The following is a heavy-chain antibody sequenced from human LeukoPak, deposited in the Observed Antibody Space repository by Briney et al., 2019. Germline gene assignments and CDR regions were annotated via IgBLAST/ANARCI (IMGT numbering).Heavy chain of an antibody. D-gene: IGHD4-17*01. CDR3: ARDYGRDRYYYYYYGMDV. CDR2: INHSGST. CDR1: GGSFSGYC. J-gene: IGHJ6*02. Sequence: SETLSLTCAVYGGSFSGYCWSWIRQPPGKGLEWIGEINHSGSTNYNPSLKSRVTISVDTSKNQFSLKLSSVTAADTAVYYCARDYGRDRYYYYYYGMDVWGQGTTATVSS. V-gene: IGHV4-34*01.